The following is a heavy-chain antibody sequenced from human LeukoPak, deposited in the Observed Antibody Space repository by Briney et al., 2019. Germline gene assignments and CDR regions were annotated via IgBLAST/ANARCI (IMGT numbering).Heavy chain of an antibody. Sequence: SGPALVKPTQTLTLTFTFSGFSLRTSGMCVRWIRQPPGKALEWLSLIDWDDDKYYSTSLKTRLTISKDTSKNQVVLTMTNMDPVDTATYYCARTTPLTTVTTRWYFDYWGQGTLVTVSS. V-gene: IGHV2-70*01. CDR3: ARTTPLTTVTTRWYFDY. J-gene: IGHJ4*02. CDR1: GFSLRTSGMC. CDR2: IDWDDDK. D-gene: IGHD4-17*01.